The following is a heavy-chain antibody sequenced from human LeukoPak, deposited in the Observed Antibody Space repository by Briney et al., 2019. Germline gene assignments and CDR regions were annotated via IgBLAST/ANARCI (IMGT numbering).Heavy chain of an antibody. Sequence: PGGSLRLSCAASGFTFSSYGMHWVRQAPGKGLEWVAFIRYDGSNKYYADSVKGRFTISRDNSKNTLYLQMNSLGTEDTAVYYCARDPLDSSGLMNWFDPWGQGTLVTVSS. J-gene: IGHJ5*02. CDR1: GFTFSSYG. D-gene: IGHD3-22*01. CDR3: ARDPLDSSGLMNWFDP. CDR2: IRYDGSNK. V-gene: IGHV3-30*02.